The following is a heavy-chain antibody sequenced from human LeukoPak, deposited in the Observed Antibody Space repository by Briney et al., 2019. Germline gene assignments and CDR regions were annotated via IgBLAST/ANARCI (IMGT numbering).Heavy chain of an antibody. CDR3: ARDSASLWFGELSGWFAP. V-gene: IGHV3-21*01. CDR1: GFTFSSYS. J-gene: IGHJ5*02. D-gene: IGHD3-10*01. CDR2: ISSSSSYI. Sequence: PGGSLRLSCAASGFTFSSYSMNWVRQAPGKGLEWVSSISSSSSYIYYADSVKGRFTISRDNAKYSLYLQMNSLTAEHTAVYYCARDSASLWFGELSGWFAPWGQGTLVTVSS.